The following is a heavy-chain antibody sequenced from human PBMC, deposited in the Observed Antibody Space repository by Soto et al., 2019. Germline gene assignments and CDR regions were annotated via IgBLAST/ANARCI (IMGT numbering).Heavy chain of an antibody. CDR3: ARIDRDDRGGYVFIDSDY. Sequence: QVTLKESGPVLVKPTETLTLTCTVSGFSLSDARVGVNWIRQPPGKALEWLAHIFSNDEKSFSTSLKSRLTVSKDTSKTQVVLTMTNMDPVDTATYDCARIDRDDRGGYVFIDSDYWGQGTLVTVSS. J-gene: IGHJ4*02. D-gene: IGHD5-12*01. V-gene: IGHV2-26*01. CDR2: IFSNDEK. CDR1: GFSLSDARVG.